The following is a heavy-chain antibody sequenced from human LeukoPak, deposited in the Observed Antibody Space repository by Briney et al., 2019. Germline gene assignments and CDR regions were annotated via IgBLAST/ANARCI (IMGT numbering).Heavy chain of an antibody. CDR3: ARQEPYYYGSGSFDY. D-gene: IGHD3-10*01. Sequence: PSETLSLTCTVPGGSISSSSYYWGWIRQPPGKGLEWIGSIYYSGSTYYNPSLKSRVTISVDTSKNQFSLKLSSVTAADTAVYYCARQEPYYYGSGSFDYWGQGTLVTVSS. CDR2: IYYSGST. CDR1: GGSISSSSYY. J-gene: IGHJ4*02. V-gene: IGHV4-39*01.